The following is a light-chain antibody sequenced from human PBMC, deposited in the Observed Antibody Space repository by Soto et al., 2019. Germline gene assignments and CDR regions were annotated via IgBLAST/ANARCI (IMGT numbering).Light chain of an antibody. CDR1: QSVSSSY. CDR3: QQYDSSQWT. V-gene: IGKV3-20*01. J-gene: IGKJ1*01. Sequence: EIVLTRSPGTLSLSPGERATLSCRASQSVSSSYLAWYQQKPGQAPKFLIYGVSSRATGIPDRFSGSGSGTDFTLTISRLEPEDFAVYYCQQYDSSQWTFGQGTKVEIK. CDR2: GVS.